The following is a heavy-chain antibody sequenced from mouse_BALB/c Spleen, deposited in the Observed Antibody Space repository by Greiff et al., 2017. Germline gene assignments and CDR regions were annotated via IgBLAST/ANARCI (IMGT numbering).Heavy chain of an antibody. CDR3: ARDDGYSWFAY. CDR1: GFTFSSYA. CDR2: ISSGGSYT. Sequence: EVQGVESGGGLVKPGGSLKLSCAASGFTFSSYAMSWVRQSPEKRLEWVAEISSGGSYTYYPDTVTGRFTISRDNAKNTLYLEMSSLRSEDTAMYYCARDDGYSWFAYWGQGTLVTVSA. J-gene: IGHJ3*01. D-gene: IGHD2-3*01. V-gene: IGHV5-9-4*01.